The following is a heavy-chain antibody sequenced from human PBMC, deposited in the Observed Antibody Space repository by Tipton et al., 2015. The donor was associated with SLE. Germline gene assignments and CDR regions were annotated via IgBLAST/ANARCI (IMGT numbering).Heavy chain of an antibody. CDR2: IHISGST. J-gene: IGHJ5*02. Sequence: TLSLTCTVFGGSISSYYWSWIRQPAGNGREWIGQIHISGSTRYNPPLTRRVTISLDTSKNQVSLKLTSVTAADTAVYYCARGWYSRNWEWWFDPWGQGTLVTVSS. CDR3: ARGWYSRNWEWWFDP. V-gene: IGHV4-4*07. D-gene: IGHD6-13*01. CDR1: GGSISSYY.